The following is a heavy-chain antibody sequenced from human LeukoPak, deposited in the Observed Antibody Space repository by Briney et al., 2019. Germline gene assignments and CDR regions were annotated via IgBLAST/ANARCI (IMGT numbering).Heavy chain of an antibody. CDR3: ARDRGSGSSGIREFDP. CDR2: IHTSGST. J-gene: IGHJ5*02. CDR1: GGSISSYY. D-gene: IGHD3-10*01. V-gene: IGHV4-4*07. Sequence: SETLSLTCTVSGGSISSYYWSWIRQPAGKGLEWIGRIHTSGSTNYNPSLKSRVTMSVNTSKNQFSMKLSSVTAADTAVYYCARDRGSGSSGIREFDPWGQGTLVTVSS.